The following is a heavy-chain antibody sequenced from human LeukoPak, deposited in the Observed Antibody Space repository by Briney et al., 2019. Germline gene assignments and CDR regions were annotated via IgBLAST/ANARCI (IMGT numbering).Heavy chain of an antibody. V-gene: IGHV3-23*01. CDR2: ISGNGGST. J-gene: IGHJ4*02. CDR1: GFTFSSYG. Sequence: GGTLRLSCAASGFTFSSYGMSWVRQAPGKGLEWVSAISGNGGSTYYADSVKGRFAISRDTSKNTLYLQMNSLRAEDTAVYYCARGPSGYHNTGGQGTLVTVSS. D-gene: IGHD5-12*01. CDR3: ARGPSGYHNT.